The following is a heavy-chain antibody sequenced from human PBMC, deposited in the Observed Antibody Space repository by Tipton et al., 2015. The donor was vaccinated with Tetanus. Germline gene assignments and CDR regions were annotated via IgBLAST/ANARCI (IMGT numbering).Heavy chain of an antibody. CDR1: GGSFSGYY. D-gene: IGHD2-21*02. V-gene: IGHV4-34*01. CDR2: INHSGGT. Sequence: TLSLTCAVYGGSFSGYYWSWIRQPPGKGLEWIGEINHSGGTNYNPSLKSRVTISVDTSKNQFSLKLSSVTAADTAVFYCARGVTTTLRKDYYFDYWGQGTLVTVSS. J-gene: IGHJ4*02. CDR3: ARGVTTTLRKDYYFDY.